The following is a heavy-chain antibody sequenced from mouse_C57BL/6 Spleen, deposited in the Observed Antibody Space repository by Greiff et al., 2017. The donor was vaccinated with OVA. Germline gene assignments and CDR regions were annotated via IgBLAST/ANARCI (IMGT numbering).Heavy chain of an antibody. V-gene: IGHV1-19*01. CDR3: ARRWLLSAMDY. CDR1: GYTFTDYY. Sequence: VQLKQSGPVLVKPGASVKMSCKASGYTFTDYYMNWVKQSHGKSLEWIGVINPYNGGTSYNQKFKGKATLTVDKSSSTAYMELNSLTSEDSAVYYCARRWLLSAMDYWGQGTSVTVSS. D-gene: IGHD2-3*01. CDR2: INPYNGGT. J-gene: IGHJ4*01.